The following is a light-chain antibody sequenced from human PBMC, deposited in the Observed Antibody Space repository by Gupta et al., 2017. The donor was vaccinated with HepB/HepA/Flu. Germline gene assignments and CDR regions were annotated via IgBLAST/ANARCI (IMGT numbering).Light chain of an antibody. V-gene: IGKV3-20*01. CDR3: QHDDDSLWT. J-gene: IGKJ1*01. Sequence: EIVFTQSPGTLSLSPGEIATLSCRASQSIRSNYLAWYQQKPGQAPRLLIYGAPRRATGLPDRFSGSGSGTEFTLTVSRLEPEDYAVYYCQHDDDSLWTFGQGTKVEIK. CDR2: GAP. CDR1: QSIRSNY.